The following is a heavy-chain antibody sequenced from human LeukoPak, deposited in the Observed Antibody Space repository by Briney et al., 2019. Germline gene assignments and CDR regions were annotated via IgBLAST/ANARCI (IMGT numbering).Heavy chain of an antibody. CDR3: ARDNPDHVGYSSGWSYYYYYYMDV. CDR2: IYYSGST. V-gene: IGHV4-59*12. J-gene: IGHJ6*03. Sequence: PSQTLSLTCTVSGGSISSYYWSWIRQPPGKGLEWIGYIYYSGSTNYNPSLKSRVTISVDTSKNQFSLKLSSVTAADTAVYYCARDNPDHVGYSSGWSYYYYYYMDVWGKGTTVTVSS. CDR1: GGSISSYY. D-gene: IGHD6-19*01.